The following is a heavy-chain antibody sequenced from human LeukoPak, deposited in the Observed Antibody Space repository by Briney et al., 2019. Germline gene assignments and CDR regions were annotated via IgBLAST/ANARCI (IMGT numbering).Heavy chain of an antibody. Sequence: GTSLRLSCAASGFPFSSYGMHWVRQAPRKGLVWVSRISTDGYTTDYADFVQGRFTASRDNTKNTWSLEMNSLRAEDTAVYYCVVGGSPGYWGQGTLVTVSS. CDR1: GFPFSSYG. V-gene: IGHV3-74*01. CDR3: VVGGSPGY. J-gene: IGHJ4*02. CDR2: ISTDGYTT. D-gene: IGHD2-15*01.